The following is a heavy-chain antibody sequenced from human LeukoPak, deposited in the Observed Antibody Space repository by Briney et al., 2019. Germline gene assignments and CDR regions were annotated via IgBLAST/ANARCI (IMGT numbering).Heavy chain of an antibody. J-gene: IGHJ6*03. CDR2: ISYDGSNK. V-gene: IGHV3-30*01. D-gene: IGHD5-18*01. CDR1: GFTFSSYA. Sequence: GGSLRLSCAASGFTFSSYAMHWVRQAPGKGLEWVAVISYDGSNKYYADSVKGRFTISRDNSKNTLYLQMNSLRAEDTAVYYCARAGGTAMVRYYYYYMDVWGKGTTVTVSS. CDR3: ARAGGTAMVRYYYYYMDV.